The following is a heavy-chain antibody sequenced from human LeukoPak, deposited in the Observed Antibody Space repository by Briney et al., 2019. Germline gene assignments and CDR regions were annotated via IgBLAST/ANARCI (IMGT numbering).Heavy chain of an antibody. CDR1: GGSISRYY. D-gene: IGHD2-2*02. CDR3: ARDKPGQYCSSTSCYTFDAFDI. CDR2: IYYSGST. J-gene: IGHJ3*02. V-gene: IGHV4-59*01. Sequence: SETLSLTPTVSGGSISRYYRSWIRQPPGKGLERIGYIYYSGSTNYNPSLMSRVTISVDTSKNQFSLKLSSVTAADTAVYYCARDKPGQYCSSTSCYTFDAFDIWGQGTMVTVSS.